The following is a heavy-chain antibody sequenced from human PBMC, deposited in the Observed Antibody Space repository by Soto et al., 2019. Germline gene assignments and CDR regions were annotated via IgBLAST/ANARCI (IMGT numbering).Heavy chain of an antibody. CDR2: IYYSGST. D-gene: IGHD1-26*01. CDR3: ARLKWELLFDY. CDR1: GGSISSSSYY. V-gene: IGHV4-39*01. J-gene: IGHJ4*02. Sequence: SETLSLTCTVSGGSISSSSYYWGWIRQPPGKGLEWIGSIYYSGSTYYNPSLKSRVTISVDTSKNQFSLKLSSVTAADTAVYYCARLKWELLFDYWGQGTLVTVSP.